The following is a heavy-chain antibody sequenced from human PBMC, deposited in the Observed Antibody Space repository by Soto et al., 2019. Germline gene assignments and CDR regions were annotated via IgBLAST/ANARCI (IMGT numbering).Heavy chain of an antibody. J-gene: IGHJ6*03. CDR2: IYSGGST. CDR1: GFTVSSNY. V-gene: IGHV3-66*01. CDR3: ARVYRGAPYYYYMDV. Sequence: GSLRLSCAASGFTVSSNYMSWVRQAPGKGLEWVSVIYSGGSTYYADSVKGRFTISRDNSKNTLYLQMNSLRAEDTAVYYCARVYRGAPYYYYMDVWGKGTTVTVS. D-gene: IGHD1-20*01.